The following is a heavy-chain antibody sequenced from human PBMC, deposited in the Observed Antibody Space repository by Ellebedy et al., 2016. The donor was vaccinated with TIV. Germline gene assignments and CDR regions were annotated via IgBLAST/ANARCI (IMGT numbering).Heavy chain of an antibody. Sequence: GESLKISCAASGFTFSDYYMSWIRQAPGKGLEWVSYISSSCSTIYYADSVRGRFTISRDYAGNSLFLQMNSLGAEDTAVYYCARAIYGASYLWGRGTLVTVSS. CDR2: ISSSCSTI. CDR1: GFTFSDYY. J-gene: IGHJ2*01. D-gene: IGHD4-17*01. V-gene: IGHV3-11*04. CDR3: ARAIYGASYL.